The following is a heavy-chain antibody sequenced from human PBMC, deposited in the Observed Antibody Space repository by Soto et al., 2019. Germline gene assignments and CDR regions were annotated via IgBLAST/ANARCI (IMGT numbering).Heavy chain of an antibody. J-gene: IGHJ4*02. CDR3: AGLDDSSGYYYFGC. Sequence: GGSLRLSCAASGFTFSRYSMNWVRQAPGKGLEWVSYITSSSTTIYYADSVKGRFTISRDNAKNSLYLEMISLRDYDTAVYYFAGLDDSSGYYYFGCWRQGTRVTVSS. CDR2: ITSSSTTI. D-gene: IGHD3-22*01. CDR1: GFTFSRYS. V-gene: IGHV3-48*02.